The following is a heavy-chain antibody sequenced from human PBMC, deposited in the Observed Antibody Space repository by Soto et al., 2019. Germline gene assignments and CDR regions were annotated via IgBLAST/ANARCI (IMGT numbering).Heavy chain of an antibody. CDR2: IYYSGRT. Sequence: SETLSLTCTVSGGSISSHYWSWIRQPPGKGLEWIGYIYYSGRTNYNPSLRSRVTASLDTPRHQCFLKLTSVTAADTAMYFCATIVGASWAAFDIWGRETRVTVSS. J-gene: IGHJ3*02. V-gene: IGHV4-59*11. D-gene: IGHD1-26*01. CDR1: GGSISSHY. CDR3: ATIVGASWAAFDI.